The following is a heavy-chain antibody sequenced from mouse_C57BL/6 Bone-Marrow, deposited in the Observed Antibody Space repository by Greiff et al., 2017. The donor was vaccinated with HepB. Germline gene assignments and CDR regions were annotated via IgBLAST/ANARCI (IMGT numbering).Heavy chain of an antibody. CDR3: AREDYYGTPYYAMDY. CDR2: IYPGSGST. J-gene: IGHJ4*01. CDR1: GYTFTSYW. Sequence: QVQLQQSGAELVKPGASVKMSCKASGYTFTSYWITWVKQRPGQGLEWIGDIYPGSGSTNYNEKFKSKATLTVDTSSSTAYMQLSSLTSEDSAVYYCAREDYYGTPYYAMDYWGQGTSVTVSS. D-gene: IGHD1-1*01. V-gene: IGHV1-55*01.